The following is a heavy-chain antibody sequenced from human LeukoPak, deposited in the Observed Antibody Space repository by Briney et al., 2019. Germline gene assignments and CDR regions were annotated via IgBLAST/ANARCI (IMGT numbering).Heavy chain of an antibody. Sequence: SETLSLTCTVSGGSISSSSYYWGWIRQPPGKGLEWIGIIYYSGSTYYNPSLKSRVTISVDTSKNQFSLKLSSVTAADTAVYYCARNGYYCSGGSCYLDYWGQGTLVTVSS. D-gene: IGHD2-15*01. CDR3: ARNGYYCSGGSCYLDY. J-gene: IGHJ4*02. CDR2: IYYSGST. V-gene: IGHV4-39*07. CDR1: GGSISSSSYY.